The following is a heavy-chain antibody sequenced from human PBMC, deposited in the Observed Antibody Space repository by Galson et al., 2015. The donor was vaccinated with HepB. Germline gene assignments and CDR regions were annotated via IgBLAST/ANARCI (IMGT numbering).Heavy chain of an antibody. D-gene: IGHD5-12*01. CDR2: ISYDGSNK. V-gene: IGHV3-30*04. CDR3: ARVSDSGYDCLDY. CDR1: GFTFSSYA. J-gene: IGHJ4*02. Sequence: SLRLSCAASGFTFSSYAMHWVRQAPGKGLEWVAVISYDGSNKYYADSVKGRFTISRDNSKNTLYLQMNSLRAEDTAVYYCARVSDSGYDCLDYWGQGTLVTVSS.